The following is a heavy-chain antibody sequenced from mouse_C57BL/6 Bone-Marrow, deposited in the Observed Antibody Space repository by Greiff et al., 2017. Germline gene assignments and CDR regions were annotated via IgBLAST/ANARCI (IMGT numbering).Heavy chain of an antibody. V-gene: IGHV1-20*01. D-gene: IGHD4-1*01. CDR3: ARLGLYFDY. CDR1: GYSFTGYF. CDR2: INPYNGDT. Sequence: EVQRVESGPELVKPGDSVKISCKASGYSFTGYFMNWVMQSHGKSLEWIGRINPYNGDTFYNQKFKGKATLTVDKSSSTAHMELRSLTSEDSAVYYCARLGLYFDYWGQGTTLTVSS. J-gene: IGHJ2*01.